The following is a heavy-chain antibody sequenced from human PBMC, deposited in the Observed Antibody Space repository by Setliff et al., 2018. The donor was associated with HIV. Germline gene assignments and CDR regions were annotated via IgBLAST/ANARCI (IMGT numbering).Heavy chain of an antibody. CDR3: ARGIENFWSGYVR. CDR1: GGSISSSSYY. CDR2: IDYSGSP. D-gene: IGHD3-3*01. J-gene: IGHJ4*02. V-gene: IGHV4-39*01. Sequence: PSETLSLTCTVSGGSISSSSYYWGWIRQPPGKGLEWIGSIDYSGSPYYNPSLESRVTISVDTSKNRFSLKLSSVTAADTAVYYCARGIENFWSGYVRWGQGTVVTVSS.